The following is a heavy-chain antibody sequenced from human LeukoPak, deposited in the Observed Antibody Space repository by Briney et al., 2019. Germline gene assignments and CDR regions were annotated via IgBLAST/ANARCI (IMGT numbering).Heavy chain of an antibody. V-gene: IGHV4-30-4*08. CDR1: GGSISSGDYY. D-gene: IGHD3-10*01. CDR2: IYYSGST. J-gene: IGHJ4*02. Sequence: SETLSLTCTDSGGSISSGDYYWSWIRQPPGKGLEWIGYIYYSGSTYYNPSLKSRVTISVDTSKNQFSLKLSSVTAADTAVYYCAREYYYGSGSSLLDYWGQGTLVTVSS. CDR3: AREYYYGSGSSLLDY.